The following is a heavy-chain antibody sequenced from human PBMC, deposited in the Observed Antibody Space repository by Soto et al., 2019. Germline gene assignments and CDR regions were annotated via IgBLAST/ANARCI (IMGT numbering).Heavy chain of an antibody. D-gene: IGHD6-19*01. CDR3: ARDSAVAGIGYYYYYGMDV. CDR2: IYYSGST. CDR1: GGSISSYY. V-gene: IGHV4-59*01. Sequence: SETLSLTCSVSGGSISSYYWSWIRQPPGKGLEWIGYIYYSGSTNYNPSLKSRVTISVDTSKNQFSLKLSSVTAADTAVYYCARDSAVAGIGYYYYYGMDVWGQGTTVTVSS. J-gene: IGHJ6*02.